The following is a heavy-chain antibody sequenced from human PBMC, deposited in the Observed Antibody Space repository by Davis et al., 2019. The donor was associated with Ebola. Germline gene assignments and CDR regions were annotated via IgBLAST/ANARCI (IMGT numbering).Heavy chain of an antibody. V-gene: IGHV3-30*04. J-gene: IGHJ6*02. Sequence: GESLKISCAASGFNFRNFAIHWLRQAPGKGLEWVARTSNDGVKGSYADSVKGRFTISRDNSKNTLYLQMNSLRAEDTAVYYCARSYSSGWYHYYYYGMDVWGQGTTVTVSS. CDR2: TSNDGVKG. CDR1: GFNFRNFA. D-gene: IGHD6-19*01. CDR3: ARSYSSGWYHYYYYGMDV.